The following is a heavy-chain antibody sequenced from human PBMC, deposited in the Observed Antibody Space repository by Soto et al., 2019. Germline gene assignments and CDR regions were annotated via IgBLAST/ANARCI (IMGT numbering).Heavy chain of an antibody. J-gene: IGHJ5*02. CDR2: IYDSGST. CDR1: GGSISSSSYY. D-gene: IGHD2-15*01. Sequence: QLQLQESGPGLVKPSETLSLTCTVSGGSISSSSYYWGWIRQPPGKGLEWIGSIYDSGSTYYNPSINSRVAKSVDSSKNQFSLSLSSVAAADTAVYYCARRGYCSGGSYDSLSNWFDPWGQGTLVTVSS. V-gene: IGHV4-39*01. CDR3: ARRGYCSGGSYDSLSNWFDP.